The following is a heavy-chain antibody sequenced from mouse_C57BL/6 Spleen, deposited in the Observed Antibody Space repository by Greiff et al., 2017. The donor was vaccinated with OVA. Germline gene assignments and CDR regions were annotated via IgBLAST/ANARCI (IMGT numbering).Heavy chain of an antibody. CDR1: GFTFSDYY. V-gene: IGHV5-16*01. CDR3: ARENSYAMDY. J-gene: IGHJ4*01. CDR2: INYDGSST. Sequence: DVKLVESEGGLVQPGSSMKLSCTASGFTFSDYYMAWVRQVPEKGLEWVANINYDGSSTYYLDSLKSRFIISRDNAKNILYLQMSSLKSEDTATYYCARENSYAMDYWGQGTSVTVSS.